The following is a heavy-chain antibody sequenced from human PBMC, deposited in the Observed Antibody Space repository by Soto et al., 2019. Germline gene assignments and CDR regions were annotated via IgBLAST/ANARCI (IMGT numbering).Heavy chain of an antibody. CDR1: GFSLSTSGVG. CDR3: AHSRMTTVTEEPFDY. D-gene: IGHD4-17*01. CDR2: IYWDDDK. V-gene: IGHV2-5*02. J-gene: IGHJ4*02. Sequence: QITLKESGPTLVKPTQTLALTCTFSGFSLSTSGVGVGWIRQPPGKDLEWLALIYWDDDKRYSPSLKSRLTITKDTSKNQVVLTMTNMDPVDTATYYCAHSRMTTVTEEPFDYWGQGTLVTVSS.